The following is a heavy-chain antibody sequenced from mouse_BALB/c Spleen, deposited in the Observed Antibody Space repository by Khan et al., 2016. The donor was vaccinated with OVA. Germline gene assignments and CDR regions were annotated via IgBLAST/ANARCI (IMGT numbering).Heavy chain of an antibody. CDR2: IYPGTDNT. CDR3: ARDRALYYIAY. Sequence: VQLQESGAELVRPGASVKLSCKTSGYIFTSYWIHWVKQMSGQGLEWIARIYPGTDNTYYNEKFRDKATLTADKSSSTAYIQLSSLKSEDSAVYFCARDRALYYIAYWGQGTTLTVSS. CDR1: GYIFTSYW. D-gene: IGHD3-3*01. J-gene: IGHJ2*01. V-gene: IGHV1S132*01.